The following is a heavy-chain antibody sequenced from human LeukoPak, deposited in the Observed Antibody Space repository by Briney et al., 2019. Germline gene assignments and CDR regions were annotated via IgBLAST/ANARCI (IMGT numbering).Heavy chain of an antibody. Sequence: ASVTVSCTASGYTFTSYGISWVRQAPGQGLEWMGWISAYNGNTNYAQKLQGRVTMTTDTSTSTAYMELRSLRSDDTAVYYCARSEGGYGDYRGYWYFDLWGRGTLVTVSS. CDR1: GYTFTSYG. V-gene: IGHV1-18*01. D-gene: IGHD4-17*01. CDR3: ARSEGGYGDYRGYWYFDL. CDR2: ISAYNGNT. J-gene: IGHJ2*01.